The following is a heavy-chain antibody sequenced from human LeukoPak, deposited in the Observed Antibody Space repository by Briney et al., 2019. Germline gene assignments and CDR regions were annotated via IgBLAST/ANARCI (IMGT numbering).Heavy chain of an antibody. CDR2: INTDGSIT. V-gene: IGHV3-74*03. D-gene: IGHD3-22*01. J-gene: IGHJ3*01. Sequence: GGSLRLSCAASGFTFNNYWMHWVRQAPGKGLVWVSRINTDGSITTYADSVEGRFSGSRDNAKNTLYLQMNSLRVEDTGVYYCARDDLYYNDSSGHSDAFDLWGQGTMVTISS. CDR3: ARDDLYYNDSSGHSDAFDL. CDR1: GFTFNNYW.